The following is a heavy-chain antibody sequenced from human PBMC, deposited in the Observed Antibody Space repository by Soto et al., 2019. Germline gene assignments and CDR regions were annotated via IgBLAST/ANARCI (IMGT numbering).Heavy chain of an antibody. V-gene: IGHV3-23*01. CDR1: GFTFSSYD. CDR3: GTVPIVTGPTVDH. D-gene: IGHD1-26*01. CDR2: ISERGEST. Sequence: EVQGLESGGGLVQPGGSLRLSCAVSGFTFSSYDISWVRQAPGKGLEWVSAISERGESTYYADSVRGRFTISRDNSQSTLYLEMKNLRAEDTAVYYCGTVPIVTGPTVDHWGQGTLVTVSS. J-gene: IGHJ4*02.